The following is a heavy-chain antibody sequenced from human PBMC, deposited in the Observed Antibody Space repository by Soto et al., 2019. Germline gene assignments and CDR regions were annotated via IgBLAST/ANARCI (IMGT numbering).Heavy chain of an antibody. Sequence: GGSLRLSCLGSVLTFKGSWMAGVRQAPGRGLEWVANIKEDGSAKYYVDSVKGRFTVSRDNAKNSLYLQMNSLRAEDTAVYYCTRDRAYNCFDYWGQGTLVTV. CDR3: TRDRAYNCFDY. CDR2: IKEDGSAK. J-gene: IGHJ4*02. V-gene: IGHV3-7*01. D-gene: IGHD3-10*01. CDR1: VLTFKGSW.